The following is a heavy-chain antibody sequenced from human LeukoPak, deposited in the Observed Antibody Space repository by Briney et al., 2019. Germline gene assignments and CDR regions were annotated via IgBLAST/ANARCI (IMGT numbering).Heavy chain of an antibody. CDR1: GYTFTSYD. CDR2: MNPNSGNT. CDR3: ARRDVDRDY. J-gene: IGHJ4*02. D-gene: IGHD5-12*01. V-gene: IGHV1-8*01. Sequence: ASVKVSCKASGYTFTSYDINWVRQATGQGLEWMGWMNPNSGNTGYAQKFQGRVTMTRNTSISTAYMELSRLRFDDTAVYYCARRDVDRDYWGQGTLVTVSS.